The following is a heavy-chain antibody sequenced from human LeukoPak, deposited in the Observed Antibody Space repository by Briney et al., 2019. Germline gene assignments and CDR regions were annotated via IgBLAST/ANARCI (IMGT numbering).Heavy chain of an antibody. V-gene: IGHV1-18*01. CDR3: ARASYCSGGSCYSDY. Sequence: ASVKVSCKASGHTFTSYSISWVRQAHGQGLEWMGWISAYNGNTIYAQKVKGRVTMTTGTSTSTAYMELRSLKSGDTAVYYCARASYCSGGSCYSDYWGQGTLVTVSS. CDR1: GHTFTSYS. J-gene: IGHJ4*02. D-gene: IGHD2-15*01. CDR2: ISAYNGNT.